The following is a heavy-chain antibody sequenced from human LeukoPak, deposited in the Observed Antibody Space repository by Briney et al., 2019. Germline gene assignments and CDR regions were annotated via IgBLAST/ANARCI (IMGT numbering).Heavy chain of an antibody. V-gene: IGHV3-74*01. D-gene: IGHD1-26*01. CDR1: GFTFSSYW. J-gene: IGHJ4*02. Sequence: QPGGSLRLSCAASGFTFSSYWMHWVRQAPGKGLAWVSRTNSDGSSTSYADSVKGRFTISRDNAKNTLYLQMNSLRAEDTAVYYCASNIVGAIGPVDYWGQGTLVTVSS. CDR2: TNSDGSST. CDR3: ASNIVGAIGPVDY.